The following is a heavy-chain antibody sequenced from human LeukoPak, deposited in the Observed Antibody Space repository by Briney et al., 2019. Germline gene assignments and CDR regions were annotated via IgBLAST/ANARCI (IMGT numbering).Heavy chain of an antibody. D-gene: IGHD2-2*01. J-gene: IGHJ4*02. V-gene: IGHV3-30-3*01. Sequence: GGSLRLSCAASGFTFSIYAMHWVRQAPGKGLEWVAVISYDGSNKYYADSVKGRFTISRDNSKNTLYLQMNSLRAEDTAVYYCARDHFPFCSSTSGYQDYWGQGTLVTVSS. CDR1: GFTFSIYA. CDR3: ARDHFPFCSSTSGYQDY. CDR2: ISYDGSNK.